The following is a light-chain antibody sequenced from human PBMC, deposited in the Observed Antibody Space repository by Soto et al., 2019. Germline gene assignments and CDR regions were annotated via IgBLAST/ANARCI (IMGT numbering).Light chain of an antibody. CDR2: AAS. V-gene: IGKV1-9*01. CDR3: QQYNSYQWT. CDR1: QDISNY. J-gene: IGKJ1*01. Sequence: DIQLTQSPSILSASVGDRVTITCRASQDISNYLVWYQQKPGKAPKPLIYAASTLQSGVPSRFSGSGSGTEFTLTISSLQPDDFATYYCQQYNSYQWTFGQGTKGDIK.